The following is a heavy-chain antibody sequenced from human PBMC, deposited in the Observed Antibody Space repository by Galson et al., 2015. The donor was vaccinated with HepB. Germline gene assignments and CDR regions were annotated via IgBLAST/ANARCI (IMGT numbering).Heavy chain of an antibody. J-gene: IGHJ4*02. CDR3: ARDPPYGDYANFDY. CDR2: ISSSSSTI. D-gene: IGHD4-17*01. CDR1: GFTFSSYS. V-gene: IGHV3-48*02. Sequence: SLRLSCAASGFTFSSYSMNWVRQAPGKGLEWVSYISSSSSTIYYADFVKGRFTISRDNAKNSLYLQMNSLRDEDTAVYYCARDPPYGDYANFDYWGQGTLVTVSS.